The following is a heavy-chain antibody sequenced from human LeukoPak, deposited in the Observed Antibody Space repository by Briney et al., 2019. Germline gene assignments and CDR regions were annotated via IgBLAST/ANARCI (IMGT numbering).Heavy chain of an antibody. Sequence: SETLSLTCTVSGGSISSYYWSWIRQPPGKGLEWIGYIYYSGSTNYNPSLKSRVTISVDPSKNQFSLKLSSVTAADTAVYYCASGHDFWSGYYFLWGQGTLVTVSS. CDR3: ASGHDFWSGYYFL. D-gene: IGHD3-3*01. CDR2: IYYSGST. J-gene: IGHJ4*02. V-gene: IGHV4-59*01. CDR1: GGSISSYY.